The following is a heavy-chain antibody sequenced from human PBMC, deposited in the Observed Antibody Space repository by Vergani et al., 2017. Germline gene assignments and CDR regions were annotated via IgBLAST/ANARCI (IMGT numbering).Heavy chain of an antibody. V-gene: IGHV1-69*12. CDR2: SIPIFGTA. Sequence: QVQLVQSGAEVKKPGSSVKVSCKASGGTFSSYAISWVRQAPGQGLEWMGGSIPIFGTANYAQRFQGRVTITADESTSTVYMELSSLRSEDTAVYNCARASGTSGSYYTPRCGMDVWGQGTTVTVSS. CDR3: ARASGTSGSYYTPRCGMDV. CDR1: GGTFSSYA. J-gene: IGHJ6*02. D-gene: IGHD3-10*01.